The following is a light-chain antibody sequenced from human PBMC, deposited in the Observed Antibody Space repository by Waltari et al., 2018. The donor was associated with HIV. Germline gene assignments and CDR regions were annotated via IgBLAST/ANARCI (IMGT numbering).Light chain of an antibody. CDR2: DAS. J-gene: IGKJ4*01. CDR1: QTVNTY. CDR3: QQRTDSIT. Sequence: EIVLTQSPATLSLSPGERATLFCRASQTVNTYLAWYQQKPGQAPSLVIYDASTRATGVTARFSGSGSGTDFTLTISSLEPDDVAVYYCQQRTDSITFGGGTKVEIK. V-gene: IGKV3-11*01.